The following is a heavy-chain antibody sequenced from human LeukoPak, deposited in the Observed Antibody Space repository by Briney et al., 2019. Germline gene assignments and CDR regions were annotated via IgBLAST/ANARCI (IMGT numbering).Heavy chain of an antibody. CDR1: GYTFTSYD. D-gene: IGHD5-18*01. Sequence: ASVKVSCKASGYTFTSYDINWVRQATGQGLEWMGWMNPNSGNTGYAQKFQGRVTMTRNTSISTAYMELSSLRSEDTAVYYCARDLIQPRWGGYYYYMDVWGKGTTVTVSS. V-gene: IGHV1-8*01. CDR3: ARDLIQPRWGGYYYYMDV. J-gene: IGHJ6*03. CDR2: MNPNSGNT.